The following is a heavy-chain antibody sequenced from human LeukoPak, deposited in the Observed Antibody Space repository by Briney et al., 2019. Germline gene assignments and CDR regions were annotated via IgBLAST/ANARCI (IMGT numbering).Heavy chain of an antibody. D-gene: IGHD6-19*01. CDR2: IRSSSSHT. CDR3: ARTNLGSGWRFDY. Sequence: GGSLRLSCGASAFAFSDFYMTWIRQAPGKGLEWVSYIRSSSSHTNYTDFVKGRFTISRDNAKNSLYLQMNSLRAEDTAVYYCARTNLGSGWRFDYWGQGTLVTVSS. CDR1: AFAFSDFY. V-gene: IGHV3-11*06. J-gene: IGHJ4*02.